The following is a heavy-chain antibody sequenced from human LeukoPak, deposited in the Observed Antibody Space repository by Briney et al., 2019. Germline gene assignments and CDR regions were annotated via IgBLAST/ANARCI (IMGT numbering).Heavy chain of an antibody. J-gene: IGHJ5*02. CDR3: AREIAVAGSGWFDP. CDR1: GGSISSYY. V-gene: IGHV4-59*01. D-gene: IGHD6-19*01. Sequence: SETLSLTCTVSGGSISSYYWSWIRQPPGKGLEWIGYIYYSGSANYNPSLKSRVTISVDTSKNQFSLKLSSVTAADTAVYYCAREIAVAGSGWFDPWGQGTLVTVSS. CDR2: IYYSGSA.